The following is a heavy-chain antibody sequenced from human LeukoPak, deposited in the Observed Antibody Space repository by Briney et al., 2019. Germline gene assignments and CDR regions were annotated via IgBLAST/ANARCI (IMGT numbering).Heavy chain of an antibody. J-gene: IGHJ5*02. D-gene: IGHD3-3*01. V-gene: IGHV3-30*03. CDR3: TRYDSSRFDP. CDR2: IAYDGSRK. Sequence: GKSLRLSCAGSGFTFSGYGMHWVRQAPGKGLGWVTGIAYDGSRKHYADSVKGRFTISRDNSRNTMDLQMSSLRVEDTAVYHCTRYDSSRFDPWGQGTLVIVSS. CDR1: GFTFSGYG.